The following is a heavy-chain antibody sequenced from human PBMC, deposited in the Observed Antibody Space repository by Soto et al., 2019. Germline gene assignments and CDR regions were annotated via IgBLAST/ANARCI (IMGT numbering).Heavy chain of an antibody. J-gene: IGHJ3*02. D-gene: IGHD2-21*02. Sequence: QVQLQQWGAGLLKPSETLSLTCAVYGGSFSGYYWSWIRQPPGKGLGWIGEINHSGSTNYNPYLNSRVTISVDTSKNQFSLKLSSVTAADTAVYYCARGPGSYCGGDCYSGSCAFDIWGQGTMVTVSS. CDR1: GGSFSGYY. CDR2: INHSGST. V-gene: IGHV4-34*01. CDR3: ARGPGSYCGGDCYSGSCAFDI.